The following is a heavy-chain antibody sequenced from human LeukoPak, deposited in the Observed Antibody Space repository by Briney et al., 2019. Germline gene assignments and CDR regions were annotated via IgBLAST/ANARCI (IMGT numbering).Heavy chain of an antibody. D-gene: IGHD5-18*01. J-gene: IGHJ4*02. CDR3: ARAPPGYSAIDY. Sequence: PSETLSLTCAVLSGSFNNYYWSWIRQPPGKGLEWIGYIYYSGSTNYNPSLKSRVTISVDTSKNQFSLKLSSVTAADTAVYYCARAPPGYSAIDYWGQGTLVTVSS. CDR2: IYYSGST. V-gene: IGHV4-59*01. CDR1: SGSFNNYY.